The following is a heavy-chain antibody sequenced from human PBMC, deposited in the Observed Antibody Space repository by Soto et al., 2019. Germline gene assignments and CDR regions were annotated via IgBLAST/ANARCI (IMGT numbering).Heavy chain of an antibody. CDR2: IYFSGST. J-gene: IGHJ5*02. CDR3: ARLDLRPNWFDP. V-gene: IGHV4-31*03. D-gene: IGHD4-17*01. CDR1: GGSISSGGYY. Sequence: PSETLSLTCTVSGGSISSGGYYWSWIRQHPGKGLEWIGYIYFSGSTYYNPSLKSRVTISVDTSKNQFSLKLTSATAADTAVYYCARLDLRPNWFDPWGLGTLVTVSS.